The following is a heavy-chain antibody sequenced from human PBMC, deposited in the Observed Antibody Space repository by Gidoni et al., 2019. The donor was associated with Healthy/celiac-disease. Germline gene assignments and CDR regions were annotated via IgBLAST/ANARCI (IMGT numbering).Heavy chain of an antibody. CDR2: IRSSSSKK. Sequence: EVQLVESGGGLLWPGGSLTLSCAASGFASSRYSMNWVRQAPGKGLEWVAFIRSSSSKKNYADSVKGRFTISRDKSKNTLDLQMNSLRAEDTAVDYCARDGRRFGEEGGAEFWGQGTMVTVSS. V-gene: IGHV3-21*01. J-gene: IGHJ3*01. CDR1: GFASSRYS. D-gene: IGHD3-10*01. CDR3: ARDGRRFGEEGGAEF.